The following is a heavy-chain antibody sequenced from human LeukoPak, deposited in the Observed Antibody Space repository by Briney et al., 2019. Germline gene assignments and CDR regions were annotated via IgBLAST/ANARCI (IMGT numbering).Heavy chain of an antibody. Sequence: PSETLSLTCTVSGGSISSYYWSWIRQPPGKGLEWIGYIYYSGSTNYNPSLKSRVTISVDTSKNQFSLKLSSVTAADTAVYYCARDRPTKIYSGYDLFKDWGLGTLVTVSS. V-gene: IGHV4-59*01. CDR2: IYYSGST. J-gene: IGHJ4*02. D-gene: IGHD5-12*01. CDR3: ARDRPTKIYSGYDLFKD. CDR1: GGSISSYY.